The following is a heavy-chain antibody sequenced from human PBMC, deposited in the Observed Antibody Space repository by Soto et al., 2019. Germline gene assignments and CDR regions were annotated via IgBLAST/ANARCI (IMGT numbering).Heavy chain of an antibody. V-gene: IGHV1-69*12. Sequence: QVQLVQSGAEVKKPGSSVTVSCKASGGTFGNSAISWVRQAPGQGLGWMGGIIPIFPTTDYAQKFQGRVTLTAEESTSTGFMELTSLRSEDTAVYYCARGKDRLQLGGNYYYAMDVWGQGTTVTVSS. CDR3: ARGKDRLQLGGNYYYAMDV. D-gene: IGHD5-12*01. CDR1: GGTFGNSA. J-gene: IGHJ6*02. CDR2: IIPIFPTT.